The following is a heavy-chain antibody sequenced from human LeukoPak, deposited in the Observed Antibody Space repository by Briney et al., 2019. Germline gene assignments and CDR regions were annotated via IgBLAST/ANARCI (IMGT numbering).Heavy chain of an antibody. Sequence: GGSLRLSCAASGFTFSNYWMSWVRQAPGKGLEWVANIKQDGSEKYYVDSVKGRVTISRDNAKNSLYLQMNSLRAEDTAVYYCARDKSGVVKVIVATHLDYWGQGTLVTVSS. CDR2: IKQDGSEK. V-gene: IGHV3-7*03. CDR3: ARDKSGVVKVIVATHLDY. D-gene: IGHD2-15*01. J-gene: IGHJ4*02. CDR1: GFTFSNYW.